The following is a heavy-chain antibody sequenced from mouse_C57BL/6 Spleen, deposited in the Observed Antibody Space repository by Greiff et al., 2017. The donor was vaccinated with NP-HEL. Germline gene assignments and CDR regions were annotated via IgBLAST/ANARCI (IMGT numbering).Heavy chain of an antibody. D-gene: IGHD1-1*01. CDR2: IYPSDSET. J-gene: IGHJ4*01. CDR3: ARYYGRRGYAMDD. V-gene: IGHV1-61*01. CDR1: GYTFTSYW. Sequence: QVQLQQPGAELVRPGSSVKLSCKASGYTFTSYWMDWVKQRPGQGLEWIGNIYPSDSETHYNQKFKDKATLTVDKSSSTAYMQLSSLTSEDSAVYYCARYYGRRGYAMDDWGQGTSVTVSS.